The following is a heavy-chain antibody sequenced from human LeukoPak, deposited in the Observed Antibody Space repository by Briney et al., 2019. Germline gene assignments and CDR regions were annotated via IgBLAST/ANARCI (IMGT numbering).Heavy chain of an antibody. CDR1: GYTFTGYY. CDR3: ARDWDAPYYDFWSGYYSPSWLDP. J-gene: IGHJ5*02. D-gene: IGHD3-3*01. Sequence: ASVKVSCKASGYTFTGYYMHWVRQAPGQGLEWMGWINPNSGGTNYAQKLQGRVTMTRDTSISTAYLELSRLRSHDTAVYYCARDWDAPYYDFWSGYYSPSWLDPWGQGTLVTVSS. V-gene: IGHV1-2*02. CDR2: INPNSGGT.